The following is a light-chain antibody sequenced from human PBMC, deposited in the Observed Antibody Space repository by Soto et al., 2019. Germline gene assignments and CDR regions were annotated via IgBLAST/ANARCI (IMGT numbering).Light chain of an antibody. Sequence: QSVLTQPPSASGSPGQSVTISCTGTKNDIGVYDFVSWYQHHPGKAPRLIIYEVVQRPSGVPDRFSGSKSGNTASLTISGLQAEDEADYYCCSYAGDSTPYVFGTGTKVTVL. J-gene: IGLJ1*01. CDR1: KNDIGVYDF. V-gene: IGLV2-8*01. CDR3: CSYAGDSTPYV. CDR2: EVV.